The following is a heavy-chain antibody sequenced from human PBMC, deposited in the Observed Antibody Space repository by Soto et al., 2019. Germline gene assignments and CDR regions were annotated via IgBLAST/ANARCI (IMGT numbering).Heavy chain of an antibody. J-gene: IGHJ4*02. D-gene: IGHD2-21*02. CDR2: INPNSGVT. CDR1: GYTFTGYH. CDR3: ARRLGLLVTPIPGY. V-gene: IGHV1-2*02. Sequence: QVQLVQSGAEVKKPGASVKVSCKASGYTFTGYHMHWVRQAPGQGLEWMGWINPNSGVTFYAQKFQGRVIMTRETPITTAYMELSRLTSDDTAVYYCARRLGLLVTPIPGYWGQGTLVTVSS.